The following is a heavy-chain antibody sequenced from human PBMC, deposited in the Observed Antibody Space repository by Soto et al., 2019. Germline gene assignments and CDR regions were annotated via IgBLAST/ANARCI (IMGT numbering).Heavy chain of an antibody. CDR2: IYYSGST. CDR3: ARWGYCSSTSCYTRPHYYYHYGMDV. Sequence: PSETLSLTCTVSGGSISSYYWSWIRQPPGKGLEWIGYIYYSGSTNYNPSLKSRVTISVDTSKNQFSLKLSSVTAADTAVYYCARWGYCSSTSCYTRPHYYYHYGMDVWGQGTTVTVSS. V-gene: IGHV4-59*01. CDR1: GGSISSYY. J-gene: IGHJ6*02. D-gene: IGHD2-2*02.